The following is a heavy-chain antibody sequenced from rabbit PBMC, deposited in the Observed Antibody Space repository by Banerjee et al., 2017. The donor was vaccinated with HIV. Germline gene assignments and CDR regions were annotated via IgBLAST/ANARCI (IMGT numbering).Heavy chain of an antibody. J-gene: IGHJ6*01. D-gene: IGHD6-1*01. CDR2: IYAGSSGST. CDR3: ARGYYSYGYVGDAYATGGMDL. CDR1: GFSFSSSYY. Sequence: QSLEESGGDLVKPGASLTLTCTASGFSFSSSYYMCWVRQAPGKGLEWIGCIYAGSSGSTYYASWAKGRFTISKTSSTTVTLQMTSLTAADTATYFCARGYYSYGYVGDAYATGGMDLWGPGTLVTVS. V-gene: IGHV1S40*01.